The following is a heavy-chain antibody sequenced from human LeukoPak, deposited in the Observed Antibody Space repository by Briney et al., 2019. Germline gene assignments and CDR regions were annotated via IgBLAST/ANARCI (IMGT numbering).Heavy chain of an antibody. J-gene: IGHJ4*02. D-gene: IGHD3-10*01. CDR2: ITNSGGST. CDR1: GFTFGSYA. Sequence: GGSLRLSCAASGFTFGSYAMSWVRQAPGKGLAWVSGITNSGGSTNYADSVKDRFTISRDNSKNTLYLQMNSLRAEDTAVYYCARGGSFDYWGQGTLVTVSS. CDR3: ARGGSFDY. V-gene: IGHV3-23*01.